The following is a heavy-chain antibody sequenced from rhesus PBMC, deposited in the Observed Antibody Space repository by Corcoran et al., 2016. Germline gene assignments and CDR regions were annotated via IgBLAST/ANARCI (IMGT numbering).Heavy chain of an antibody. CDR2: ISGSGGST. Sequence: QLQLQESGPGLVKPSETLSLTCAVPGGSISSNYWSWIRQPPGKGLEWNGRISGSGGSTDYNPALKIRVTISTDPSTNQFSLKLSSVTAADAAVYYCARSLYWYIFDYWGQGVLVTVSS. CDR1: GGSISSNY. V-gene: IGHV4-173*01. J-gene: IGHJ4*01. CDR3: ARSLYWYIFDY. D-gene: IGHD2-21*01.